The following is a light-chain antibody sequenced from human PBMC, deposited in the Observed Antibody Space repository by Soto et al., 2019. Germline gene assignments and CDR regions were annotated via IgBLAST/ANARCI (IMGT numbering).Light chain of an antibody. CDR3: MQGTHWPFT. Sequence: VVMTQSPLSLPVTLAQPASISCTSSQGLVHSDGNTYLSWFQQRTGQDARRLIYKISNRDSGVPDRVSGGGSGTDFTLKISRVDAEDVGVYYYMQGTHWPFTFGQGTKLEIK. CDR2: KIS. CDR1: QGLVHSDGNTY. J-gene: IGKJ2*01. V-gene: IGKV2-30*02.